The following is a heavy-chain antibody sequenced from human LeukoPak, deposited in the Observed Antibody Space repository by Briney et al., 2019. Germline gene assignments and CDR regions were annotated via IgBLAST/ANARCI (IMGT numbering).Heavy chain of an antibody. CDR3: ARGNDYVWGSYRFDY. V-gene: IGHV4-34*01. D-gene: IGHD3-16*02. J-gene: IGHJ4*02. Sequence: PSETLSLTCAVYGGSFSGYYWSWIRQPPGKGLEWLGEINHSGSTNYNPSLKSRVTISVDTSKNQFSLKLSSVTAADTAVYYCARGNDYVWGSYRFDYWGQGTLVTVSS. CDR1: GGSFSGYY. CDR2: INHSGST.